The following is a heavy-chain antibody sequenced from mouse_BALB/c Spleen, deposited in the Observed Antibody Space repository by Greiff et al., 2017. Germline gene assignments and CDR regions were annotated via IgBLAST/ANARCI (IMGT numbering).Heavy chain of an antibody. D-gene: IGHD1-1*01. J-gene: IGHJ3*01. V-gene: IGHV1-7*01. CDR1: GYTFTSYW. CDR3: ARSYYYGSSSFAY. CDR2: INPSTGYT. Sequence: VQLQQSGAELAKPGASVKMSCKASGYTFTSYWMHWVKQRPGQGLEWIGYINPSTGYTEYNQKFKDKATLTADKSSSTAYMQLSSLTSEDSAVYYCARSYYYGSSSFAYWGQGTLVTVSA.